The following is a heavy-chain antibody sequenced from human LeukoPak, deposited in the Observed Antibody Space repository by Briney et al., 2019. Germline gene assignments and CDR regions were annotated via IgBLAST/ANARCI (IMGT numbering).Heavy chain of an antibody. V-gene: IGHV1-46*01. CDR2: INPSGDGT. D-gene: IGHD2-15*01. J-gene: IGHJ4*02. Sequence: ASVKVSCKSSGYTFTSYYMHWVRQARGQGLEWMGVINPSGDGTSYAQKFQGRVTTTRNVSTSTVYMELSTLRSDDTGVYYCARTCCSETSKFDYWGQGTLVTVSS. CDR3: ARTCCSETSKFDY. CDR1: GYTFTSYY.